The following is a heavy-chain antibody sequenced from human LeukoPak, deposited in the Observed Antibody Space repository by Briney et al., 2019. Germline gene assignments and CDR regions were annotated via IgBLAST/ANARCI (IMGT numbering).Heavy chain of an antibody. CDR2: IYTGGTT. Sequence: GGSLRLSCAASGFSVTSNHMNWVRQAPGKGLEWVSIIYTGGTTHYADSLNDRFTISRDDSINTLYLPMNSLRAEDTAVYYCARDSSSYYFDYWGQGTLVTVSS. D-gene: IGHD6-6*01. CDR3: ARDSSSYYFDY. J-gene: IGHJ4*02. V-gene: IGHV3-66*01. CDR1: GFSVTSNH.